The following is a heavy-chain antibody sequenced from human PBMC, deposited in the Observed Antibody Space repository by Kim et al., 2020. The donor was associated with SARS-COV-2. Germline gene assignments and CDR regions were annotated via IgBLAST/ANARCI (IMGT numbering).Heavy chain of an antibody. Sequence: GLSLRLSCVVSGFTFHNHAMHWVRQAPGKGLEWVAGIFWNGGGTGYADSVRGRFTISRDIAESSLYLQMNSLRTEDTALYFCVKDILAVGADVWGQGTTVTVSS. J-gene: IGHJ6*02. V-gene: IGHV3-9*01. CDR3: VKDILAVGADV. CDR1: GFTFHNHA. CDR2: IFWNGGGT.